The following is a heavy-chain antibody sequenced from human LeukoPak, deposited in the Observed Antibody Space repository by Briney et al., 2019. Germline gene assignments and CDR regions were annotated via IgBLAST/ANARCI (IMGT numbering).Heavy chain of an antibody. CDR1: GITLSNYG. CDR2: ISGSGGRT. V-gene: IGHV3-23*01. J-gene: IGHJ4*02. Sequence: GGSLRLSCAVSGITLSNYGMSWVRQAPGKGLEWVAGISGSGGRTNYADSVKGRFTISRDSPKNTLYLQMNSLRAEDTAVYFCAKRGVVIRVVLVGFHKEAYYFDSWGQGALVTVS. CDR3: AKRGVVIRVVLVGFHKEAYYFDS. D-gene: IGHD3-10*01.